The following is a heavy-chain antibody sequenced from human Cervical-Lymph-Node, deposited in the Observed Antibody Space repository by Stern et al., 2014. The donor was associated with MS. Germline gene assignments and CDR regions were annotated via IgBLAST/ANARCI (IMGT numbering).Heavy chain of an antibody. V-gene: IGHV3-9*01. CDR2: INWNSGSI. CDR1: GFKFDDYG. D-gene: IGHD4-17*01. J-gene: IGHJ3*01. Sequence: EVQLVESGGGLVQPGRSLRLSCAASGFKFDDYGMHWVRQTPGQGLEWVATINWNSGSIDYGDAVKGRFTISRDNAKNSLYLQMNSLRGEDTALYFCAKDRSYGDFANDALDVWGQGTMVTISP. CDR3: AKDRSYGDFANDALDV.